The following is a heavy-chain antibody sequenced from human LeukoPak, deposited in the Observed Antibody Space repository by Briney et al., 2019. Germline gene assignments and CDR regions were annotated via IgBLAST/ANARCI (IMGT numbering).Heavy chain of an antibody. CDR3: ARDDSNYSDSSGFDS. CDR1: GGSINSGDYY. J-gene: IGHJ4*02. V-gene: IGHV4-31*03. D-gene: IGHD3-22*01. Sequence: SQTLSLTCTVSGGSINSGDYYWSWIRQLPGKGLEWIGYIYYSGSTYYPPSLRSRVTLSVDTSKNQVSLKLSSVTAADTAVYYCARDDSNYSDSSGFDSWGQGTLVTVSS. CDR2: IYYSGST.